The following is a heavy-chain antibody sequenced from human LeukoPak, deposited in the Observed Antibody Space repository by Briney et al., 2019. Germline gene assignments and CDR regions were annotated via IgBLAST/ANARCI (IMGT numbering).Heavy chain of an antibody. J-gene: IGHJ4*02. CDR1: GFTFSSYW. V-gene: IGHV3-7*03. Sequence: GGSLRLSCAASGFTFSSYWMSWVRQAPGKGLEWVANIKQDGSEKYYVDSVKGRFTISRDNAKNSLYLQMNSLRAEDTAVYYCASVLVGATLYYFDYWGQGTLVTVSS. D-gene: IGHD1-26*01. CDR2: IKQDGSEK. CDR3: ASVLVGATLYYFDY.